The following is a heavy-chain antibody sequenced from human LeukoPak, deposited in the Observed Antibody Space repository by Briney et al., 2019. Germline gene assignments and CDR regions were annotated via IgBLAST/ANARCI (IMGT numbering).Heavy chain of an antibody. CDR1: GGTFSSYA. J-gene: IGHJ6*02. V-gene: IGHV1-69*13. CDR2: IIPIFGTA. CDR3: ASGKYCSSTSCQISNYYYYYGMDV. D-gene: IGHD2-2*01. Sequence: SVKVSCKASGGTFSSYAISWVRQAPGQGLEWMGGIIPIFGTAIYAQKFQGRVTITADESTSTAYMELSSLRSEDTAVYYCASGKYCSSTSCQISNYYYYYGMDVWGQGTTVTVSS.